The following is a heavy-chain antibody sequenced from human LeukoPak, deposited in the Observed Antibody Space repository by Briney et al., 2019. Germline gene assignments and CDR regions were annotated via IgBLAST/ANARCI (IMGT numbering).Heavy chain of an antibody. CDR3: ARGATVSYYFDY. D-gene: IGHD4-17*01. CDR1: GGSISSYY. Sequence: PSETLSLTCTVSGGSISSYYWSWIRQPPGKGLEWIGYIHYSGSTNYNPSLKSRVTISVDTSKNQFSLKLSSVTAADTAVYYCARGATVSYYFDYWGQGTLVTVSS. V-gene: IGHV4-59*01. J-gene: IGHJ4*02. CDR2: IHYSGST.